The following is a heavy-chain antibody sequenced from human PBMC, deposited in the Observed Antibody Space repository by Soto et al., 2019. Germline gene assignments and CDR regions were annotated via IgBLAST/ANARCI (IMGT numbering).Heavy chain of an antibody. CDR1: GFTFSSYG. V-gene: IGHV3-33*01. D-gene: IGHD5-18*01. CDR3: ARDHPNSYGYHGYDLSLASYYMDV. J-gene: IGHJ6*03. Sequence: PGGSLRLTCAASGFTFSSYGMHWVRQAPGKGLEWVAVIWYDGSNKYYADSVKGRFTISRDNSKNTLYLQMNSLRAEDTAVYYCARDHPNSYGYHGYDLSLASYYMDVWGKGTTVTVSS. CDR2: IWYDGSNK.